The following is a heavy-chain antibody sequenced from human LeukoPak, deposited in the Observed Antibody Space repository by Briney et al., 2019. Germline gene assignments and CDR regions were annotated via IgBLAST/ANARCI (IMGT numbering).Heavy chain of an antibody. V-gene: IGHV3-23*01. D-gene: IGHD4-11*01. CDR2: LSGSGSSA. Sequence: GGSLRLSCAASGLTFSNYAMTWLRQAPGKGLEWVSGLSGSGSSANYADSVKGRFTISRDNSKNTLYLQMGSLRAEDMAVYYCARENDYTRDDAFDIWGQGTMVTVSS. CDR3: ARENDYTRDDAFDI. CDR1: GLTFSNYA. J-gene: IGHJ3*02.